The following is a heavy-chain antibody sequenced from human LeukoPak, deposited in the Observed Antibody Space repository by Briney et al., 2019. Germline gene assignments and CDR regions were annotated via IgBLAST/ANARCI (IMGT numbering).Heavy chain of an antibody. V-gene: IGHV3-23*01. CDR3: AREVYCSSTSCYSGYFQH. Sequence: GGSLRLSCAASGFTFSSYAMRWVRQAPGKGLEWVSTISGSGGSTYYADSVKGRFTISRDNAKNSLYLQMNSLRAEDTAVYYCAREVYCSSTSCYSGYFQHWGQGTLVTVSS. CDR1: GFTFSSYA. D-gene: IGHD2-2*02. CDR2: ISGSGGST. J-gene: IGHJ1*01.